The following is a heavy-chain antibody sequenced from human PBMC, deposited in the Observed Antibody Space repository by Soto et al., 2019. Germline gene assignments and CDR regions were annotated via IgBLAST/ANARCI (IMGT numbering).Heavy chain of an antibody. D-gene: IGHD2-15*01. J-gene: IGHJ5*02. CDR1: GYTFTDYA. CDR2: ISTSIGHT. V-gene: IGHV1-18*01. CDR3: ARGSYCSGGHSCTTWFDP. Sequence: QIQLVQSGPEVKKPGASVKVSCKASGYTFTDYAISWVRQAPGQGLEWMGWISTSIGHTNYAYNRQGRVTMTIDTSTSTAFMELRSLMSYDTAIYFCARGSYCSGGHSCTTWFDPWGQGTLVTVSS.